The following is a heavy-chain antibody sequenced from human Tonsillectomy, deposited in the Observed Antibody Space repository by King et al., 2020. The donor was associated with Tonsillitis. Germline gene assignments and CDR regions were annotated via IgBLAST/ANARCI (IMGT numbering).Heavy chain of an antibody. CDR2: ISYDGSNK. V-gene: IGHV3-30*18. Sequence: QVQLVESGGGVVQPGRSLRLSCAASGFTFSSYGMHWVRQAPGKGLERVAVISYDGSNKYYADSVKGRFTISRDNSKNTLYLQMNSLRAEDTAVYYCAKDLGRGYYYYGMDVWGQGTTVTVSS. D-gene: IGHD3-10*01. CDR1: GFTFSSYG. J-gene: IGHJ6*02. CDR3: AKDLGRGYYYYGMDV.